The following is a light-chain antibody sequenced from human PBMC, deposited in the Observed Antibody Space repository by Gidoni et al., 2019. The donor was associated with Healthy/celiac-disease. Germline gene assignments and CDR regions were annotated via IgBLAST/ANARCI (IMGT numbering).Light chain of an antibody. CDR2: DAS. CDR1: QGISSA. V-gene: IGKV1D-13*01. J-gene: IGKJ5*01. CDR3: QQFNNYPRVT. Sequence: AIQLTQSPSSLSASVGDRVTITCRASQGISSALAWYQQKPGKAPKLLIYDASSLESGVPSRFSGSGSGTDFTLTISSLQPEDFATYYCQQFNNYPRVTFGQXTRLEIK.